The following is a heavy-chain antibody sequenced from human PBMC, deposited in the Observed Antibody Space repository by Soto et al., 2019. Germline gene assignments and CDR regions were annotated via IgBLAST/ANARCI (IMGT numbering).Heavy chain of an antibody. CDR1: GFTFSLYT. CDR2: ISSATSDV. Sequence: EVQLMESGGGLVKPGGSLRLSCAASGFTFSLYTMTWVRQAPGKGLEWVPSISSATSDVYYPDSVKGRFTISRDNAKNSVYLQMNSLRAEDTGLYYCVTLCGGSCYFGVDVWGQGTTVTVSS. V-gene: IGHV3-21*06. D-gene: IGHD2-15*01. CDR3: VTLCGGSCYFGVDV. J-gene: IGHJ6*02.